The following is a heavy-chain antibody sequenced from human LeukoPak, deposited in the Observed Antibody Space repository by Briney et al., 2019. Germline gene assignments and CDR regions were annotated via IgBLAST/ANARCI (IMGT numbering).Heavy chain of an antibody. Sequence: PSETLSLTCAVYGGSFSGYYWSWIRQPPGKGLEWIGEINHSGSTNYNPSLKSRVTISVDTSKNQFSLKLSSVTAADTAVYYCARGLYYDILTGYLSPFDYWGQGTLVTVSS. CDR1: GGSFSGYY. V-gene: IGHV4-34*01. CDR2: INHSGST. D-gene: IGHD3-9*01. J-gene: IGHJ4*02. CDR3: ARGLYYDILTGYLSPFDY.